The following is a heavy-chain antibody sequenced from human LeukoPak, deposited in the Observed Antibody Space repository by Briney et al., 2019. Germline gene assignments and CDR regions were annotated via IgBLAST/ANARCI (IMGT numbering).Heavy chain of an antibody. Sequence: ESGPTLVNPTQTLTLTCTFSGFSLSTSGVGVGWIRQPPGKALEWLALIYWDDDKRYSPSLKSRLTITKDTSKNQVVLTMTNMDPVDTATYYCALPQIDLAVAGFFWFDPWGQGTLVTVSS. D-gene: IGHD6-19*01. CDR2: IYWDDDK. J-gene: IGHJ5*02. CDR1: GFSLSTSGVG. V-gene: IGHV2-5*02. CDR3: ALPQIDLAVAGFFWFDP.